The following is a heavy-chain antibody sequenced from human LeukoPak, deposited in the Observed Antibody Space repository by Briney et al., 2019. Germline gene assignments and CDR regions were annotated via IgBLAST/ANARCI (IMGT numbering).Heavy chain of an antibody. CDR1: GYTSTSYD. CDR2: MNPNSGNT. Sequence: ASVKVSCKASGYTSTSYDINWVRQATGQGLEWMGWMNPNSGNTGYAQKFQGRVTITRNTSISTAYMELSSLRSEDTAVYYCARDRGGFYYDNSLDIWGQGTTVTVSS. V-gene: IGHV1-8*01. D-gene: IGHD3-22*01. J-gene: IGHJ3*02. CDR3: ARDRGGFYYDNSLDI.